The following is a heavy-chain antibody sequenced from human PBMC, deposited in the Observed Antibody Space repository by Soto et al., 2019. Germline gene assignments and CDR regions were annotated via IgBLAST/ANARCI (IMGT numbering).Heavy chain of an antibody. CDR1: GYTFTSYG. V-gene: IGHV1-18*01. CDR3: AREISERITMIVVVRGFDY. CDR2: ISAYNGNT. J-gene: IGHJ4*02. D-gene: IGHD3-22*01. Sequence: ASVKVSCKASGYTFTSYGISWVRQAPGQGLEWMGWISAYNGNTNYAQKLQGRVTMTTDTSTSTAYMELRSLRSDDTAVYYCAREISERITMIVVVRGFDYWGQGTLVTVSS.